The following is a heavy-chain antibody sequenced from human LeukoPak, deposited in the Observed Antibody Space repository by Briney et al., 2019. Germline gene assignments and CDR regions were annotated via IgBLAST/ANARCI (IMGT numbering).Heavy chain of an antibody. D-gene: IGHD1-14*01. CDR1: GFTFNTYW. Sequence: QTGGSLRLSCAASGFTFNTYWMAWVRQAPGKGLEWVANINQDESEKYYLDSVKGRFAISRDNGKDSQYLQMNSLSAEDTAVYYCARDNDDNLDYWGQGALVTVSS. J-gene: IGHJ4*02. CDR3: ARDNDDNLDY. CDR2: INQDESEK. V-gene: IGHV3-7*01.